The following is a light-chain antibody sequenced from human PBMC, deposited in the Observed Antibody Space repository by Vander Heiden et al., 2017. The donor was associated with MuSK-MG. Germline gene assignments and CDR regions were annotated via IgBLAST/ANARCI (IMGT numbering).Light chain of an antibody. J-gene: IGKJ1*01. CDR1: QSISNY. V-gene: IGKV1-39*01. CDR3: QQSYGTPRRT. CDR2: AVS. Sequence: DIQLDQPPSSLSASVGDRVTITCRASQSISNYLNWYQQKPGKAPQLRIYAVSNLQSGVPIRFSGSGSGTEFTLTISDLQPADFATYYCQQSYGTPRRTFGQGTKVE.